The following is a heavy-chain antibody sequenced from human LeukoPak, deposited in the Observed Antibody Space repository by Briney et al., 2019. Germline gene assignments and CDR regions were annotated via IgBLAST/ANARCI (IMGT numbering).Heavy chain of an antibody. CDR2: IRYDGNNK. J-gene: IGHJ4*02. CDR3: ASDDYGPGW. D-gene: IGHD3-16*01. CDR1: GFTFSSYG. Sequence: GGSLRLSCAASGFTFSSYGLHWVRQAPGKGRGWVAFIRYDGNNKNYADSVKGRFTISRDNSKDTLYLQMNSLRVEDTAMYYCASDDYGPGWWGQGTLVTVSS. V-gene: IGHV3-30*02.